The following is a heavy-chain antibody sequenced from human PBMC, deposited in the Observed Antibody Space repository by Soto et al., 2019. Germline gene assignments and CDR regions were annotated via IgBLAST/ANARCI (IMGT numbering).Heavy chain of an antibody. CDR1: GASIITNNYF. CDR3: ARRRASDYGGNHHPYYFDR. J-gene: IGHJ4*02. Sequence: PSETLSLTCTVSGASIITNNYFWVWIRQSPRRGLELIGSISYSGRTYDTPSLQSRVTISIDASKNQFSLKLTSVTTADTSIYYCARRRASDYGGNHHPYYFDRWGQGTLVTVSS. D-gene: IGHD4-17*01. CDR2: ISYSGRT. V-gene: IGHV4-39*01.